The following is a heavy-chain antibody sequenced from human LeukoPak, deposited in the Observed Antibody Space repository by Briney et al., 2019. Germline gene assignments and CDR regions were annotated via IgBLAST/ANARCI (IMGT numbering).Heavy chain of an antibody. CDR3: ARRIAVGINAFDI. CDR2: ISYDGSNK. CDR1: GFTFSSYA. D-gene: IGHD6-19*01. V-gene: IGHV3-30-3*01. J-gene: IGHJ3*02. Sequence: GGSLRLSCAASGFTFSSYAMHWVRQAPGQGLEWLAVISYDGSNKYYADSVKGRFTISRDNSKNTLYLQMNSLRAEDTAVYYCARRIAVGINAFDIWGQGTMVTVSS.